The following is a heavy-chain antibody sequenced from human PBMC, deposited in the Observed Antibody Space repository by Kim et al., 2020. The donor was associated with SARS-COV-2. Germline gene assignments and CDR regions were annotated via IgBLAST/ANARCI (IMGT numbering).Heavy chain of an antibody. Sequence: ASVKVSCKASGYTFTSYYMHWVRQAPGQGLEWMGIINPSGGSTSYAQKFQGRVTMTRDTSTSKVYMELSSLRSEDTAVYYCARVRTYYYDSSGQALDYWGEGTLVTLSS. CDR1: GYTFTSYY. D-gene: IGHD3-22*01. CDR2: INPSGGST. V-gene: IGHV1-46*01. CDR3: ARVRTYYYDSSGQALDY. J-gene: IGHJ4*02.